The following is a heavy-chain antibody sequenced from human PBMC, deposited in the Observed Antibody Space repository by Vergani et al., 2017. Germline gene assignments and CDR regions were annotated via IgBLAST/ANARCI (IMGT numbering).Heavy chain of an antibody. D-gene: IGHD2-15*01. Sequence: EVQLLESGGGLVQPGGSLRLSCAASGFTFSSYAMSWVRKAPGKGLEWVSAFSGSGGSTYYADSVKVRFTISRDNSKNTLYLQMNSLRAEDTAVYYCAKTVVVAAHGRKFDYWGQGTLVTVSS. CDR2: FSGSGGST. V-gene: IGHV3-23*01. CDR3: AKTVVVAAHGRKFDY. CDR1: GFTFSSYA. J-gene: IGHJ4*02.